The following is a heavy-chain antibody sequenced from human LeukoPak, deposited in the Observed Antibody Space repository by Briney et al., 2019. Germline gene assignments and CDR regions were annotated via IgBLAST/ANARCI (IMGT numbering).Heavy chain of an antibody. J-gene: IGHJ4*02. D-gene: IGHD1-26*01. CDR1: GFTFNSYG. CDR2: IWYDGGNK. Sequence: GGSLRLSCEASGFTFNSYGMHWVRQAPGKGLEWVAAIWYDGGNKYYADSVKGRFAISRDNSKNTLDLQMNSLRAEDTAEYLCARGRRSTGDTSWYFDSWGQGTLVTVSS. V-gene: IGHV3-33*01. CDR3: ARGRRSTGDTSWYFDS.